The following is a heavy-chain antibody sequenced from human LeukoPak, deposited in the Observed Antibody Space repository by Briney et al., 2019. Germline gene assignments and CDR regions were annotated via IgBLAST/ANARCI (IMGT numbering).Heavy chain of an antibody. D-gene: IGHD4-11*01. Sequence: GGSLRLSCAASGFTFSSYGMHWVRQAPGKGLEWVAVISYDGSNKYYAYSVNGRFTISSDNSKNTLYLQMNSLRAEDTAVYSCAKDAVTTAAYYYYMDVWGKGTTVTVSS. CDR1: GFTFSSYG. CDR2: ISYDGSNK. J-gene: IGHJ6*03. CDR3: AKDAVTTAAYYYYMDV. V-gene: IGHV3-30*18.